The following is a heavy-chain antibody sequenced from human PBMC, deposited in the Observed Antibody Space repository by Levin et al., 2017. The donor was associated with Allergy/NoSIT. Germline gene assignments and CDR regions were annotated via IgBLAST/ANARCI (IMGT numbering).Heavy chain of an antibody. D-gene: IGHD3-10*01. CDR1: GASINSSNW. CDR2: IYHSGST. J-gene: IGHJ5*01. V-gene: IGHV4-4*02. Sequence: SETLSLTCAVSGASINSSNWWTWVRQSPGKGLEWIGEIYHSGSTNYNPSLLGRVAISVDEPNSHFSLRLTSVTAADTALYYCATSPRFSFIRGIGNWFDSWGQGTLVTVSS. CDR3: ATSPRFSFIRGIGNWFDS.